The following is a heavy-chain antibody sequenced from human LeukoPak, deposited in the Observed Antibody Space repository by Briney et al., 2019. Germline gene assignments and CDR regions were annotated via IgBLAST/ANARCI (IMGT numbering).Heavy chain of an antibody. CDR3: ASPGIVAAGTDRGFDY. V-gene: IGHV4-59*01. D-gene: IGHD6-13*01. J-gene: IGHJ4*02. CDR1: GASISSYD. Sequence: KPSEPRSLPCPVPGASISSYDWSGIREPPGRGREWIGLSYYSGSTNYNLSLKSRVTISVDTSKNQFSLRLSSVTAADTAVYYCASPGIVAAGTDRGFDYWGQGTLVTVSS. CDR2: SYYSGST.